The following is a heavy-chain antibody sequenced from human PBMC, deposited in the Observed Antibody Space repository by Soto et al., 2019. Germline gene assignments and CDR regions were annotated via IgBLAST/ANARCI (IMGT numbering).Heavy chain of an antibody. V-gene: IGHV4-31*03. Sequence: PSETLSLTCTVSGGSISRGGYYWSWILQHPGKGLEWIGYIYYSGSTYYNPSLKSRVTISVDTSKNQFSLKLSSVTAADTAVYYCAREGVDSSGYLDYWGQGTLVTVSS. CDR2: IYYSGST. D-gene: IGHD3-22*01. CDR3: AREGVDSSGYLDY. CDR1: GGSISRGGYY. J-gene: IGHJ4*02.